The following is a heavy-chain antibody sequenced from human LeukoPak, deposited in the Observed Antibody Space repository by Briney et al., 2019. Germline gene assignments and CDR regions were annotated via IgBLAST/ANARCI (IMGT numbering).Heavy chain of an antibody. CDR2: IIPILSRA. D-gene: IGHD5-12*01. CDR3: ARVGGAEGDQEDNGYSGYG. J-gene: IGHJ4*02. Sequence: SVKVSCKASGGTFSSYAISWVRQAPGQGLEWMGRIIPILSRANYAQKFQGRVTITADKSTSTAYMELSSLRSEDTAVYYCARVGGAEGDQEDNGYSGYGWGQGTLVTVSS. CDR1: GGTFSSYA. V-gene: IGHV1-69*04.